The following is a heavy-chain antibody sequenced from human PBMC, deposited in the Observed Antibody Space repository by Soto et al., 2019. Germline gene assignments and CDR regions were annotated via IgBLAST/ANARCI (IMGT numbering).Heavy chain of an antibody. CDR2: ISSSSSYI. CDR3: ARDHDGSVIAPAAIRGEVAGVKVPHAFAI. V-gene: IGHV3-21*01. J-gene: IGHJ3*02. D-gene: IGHD2-2*02. CDR1: GFTFSRYS. Sequence: WVPLRLSCAASGFTFSRYSMNWVRQAPGKGLKGVSSISSSSSYIYYADSLKGRFTISRDNAKNSPYLQMNSLRAEDTAVYYCARDHDGSVIAPAAIRGEVAGVKVPHAFAIWGQGTMVTVSS.